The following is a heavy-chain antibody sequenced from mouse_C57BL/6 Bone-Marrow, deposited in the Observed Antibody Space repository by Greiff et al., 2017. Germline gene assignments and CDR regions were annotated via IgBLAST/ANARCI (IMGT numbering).Heavy chain of an antibody. Sequence: QVQLQQSGAELVRPGASVTLSCKASGYTFTDYEMHWVKQTPVHGLEWIGAIDPETGGTAYNQKFKGKAILTADKSSSTAYMELRSLTSEDSAVYYCTVYDYEYFDVWGTGTTVTVSS. J-gene: IGHJ1*03. CDR3: TVYDYEYFDV. V-gene: IGHV1-15*01. CDR2: IDPETGGT. CDR1: GYTFTDYE. D-gene: IGHD2-4*01.